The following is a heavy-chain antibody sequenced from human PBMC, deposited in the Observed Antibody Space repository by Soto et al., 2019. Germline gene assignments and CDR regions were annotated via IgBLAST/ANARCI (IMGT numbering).Heavy chain of an antibody. CDR3: AKQAPVISGSVGRYYVL. Sequence: GGSLRLSCGVSGFTFAGSVMGWVRQAPGKGLEWVSTIDGGGDYTFYADSVKGRFSISRDNSRNTLSLQMYNLGAEDTATYFCAKQAPVISGSVGRYYVLWGQGTPVTVSS. V-gene: IGHV3-23*01. CDR1: GFTFAGSV. J-gene: IGHJ4*02. CDR2: IDGGGDYT. D-gene: IGHD3-10*02.